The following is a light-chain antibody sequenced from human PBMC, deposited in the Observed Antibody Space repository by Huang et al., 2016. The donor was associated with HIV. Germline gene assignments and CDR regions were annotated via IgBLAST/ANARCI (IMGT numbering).Light chain of an antibody. CDR3: QQYYNTTLS. CDR1: RGISNS. V-gene: IGKV1-NL1*01. J-gene: IGKJ4*01. CDR2: AAS. Sequence: DIQMTQSPSSPSASVGDRVTITCRASRGISNSLAWYQQQPGKAPKLLLYAASRLQGGVPSRFSGSGSRTDYTLTISSLQPEDSATYYCQQYYNTTLSFGGGTKVEIK.